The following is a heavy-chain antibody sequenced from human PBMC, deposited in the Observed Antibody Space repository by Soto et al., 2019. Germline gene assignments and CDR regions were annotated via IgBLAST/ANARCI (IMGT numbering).Heavy chain of an antibody. CDR3: ARVGCSSTSCYSIDN. CDR2: ISSSGSRI. Sequence: GGSLRLSCAASGFTFSSYEMNWVRQAPGKGLEWVSYISSSGSRIFYAGSVKGRFTISRDNAKNSLYLQMNSLRAEDTAVYYCARVGCSSTSCYSIDNWRKGTLVPVSS. CDR1: GFTFSSYE. J-gene: IGHJ4*02. V-gene: IGHV3-48*03. D-gene: IGHD2-2*01.